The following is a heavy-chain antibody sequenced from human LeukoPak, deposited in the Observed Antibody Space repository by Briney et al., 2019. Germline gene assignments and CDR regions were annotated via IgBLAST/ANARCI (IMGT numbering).Heavy chain of an antibody. Sequence: NPSETLSLTCTVSGGSISSGGYYWNWIRQPAGKGLEWIGRIQTSGSTNYNPSLNSRVTISVDTSENQFSLELRSVTAADAAVYYCARTYCDSTTCYRFDYWGQGTLVTVSS. CDR1: GGSISSGGYY. V-gene: IGHV4-61*02. J-gene: IGHJ4*02. CDR3: ARTYCDSTTCYRFDY. D-gene: IGHD2-2*01. CDR2: IQTSGST.